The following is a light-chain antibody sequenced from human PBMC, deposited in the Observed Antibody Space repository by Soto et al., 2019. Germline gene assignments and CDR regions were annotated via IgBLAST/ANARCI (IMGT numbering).Light chain of an antibody. CDR1: SSDVGGYNY. J-gene: IGLJ1*01. V-gene: IGLV2-14*01. CDR2: EVS. CDR3: NSYTGSGIV. Sequence: QSVLAQPASVSGSPGQSITISCTGTSSDVGGYNYVSWYQHHPGKAPKLMIYEVSNRPSGVSYRLSGSKSGNTASLTISGLQAEDEADYYCNSYTGSGIVFGTGTKVTVL.